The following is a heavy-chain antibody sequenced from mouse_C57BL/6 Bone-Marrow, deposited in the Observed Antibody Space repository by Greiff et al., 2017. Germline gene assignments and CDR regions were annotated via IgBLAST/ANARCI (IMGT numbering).Heavy chain of an antibody. CDR1: GYTFTSYW. V-gene: IGHV1-55*01. CDR2: IYPGSGST. CDR3: ARPYYSNYWYFDV. J-gene: IGHJ1*03. D-gene: IGHD2-5*01. Sequence: QVQLPQPGAELVKPGASVKMSCKASGYTFTSYWITWVKQRPGQGLEWIGDIYPGSGSTNYNEKFKSKATLTVDPSSSTAYMQLSSLTSEDYAVYYCARPYYSNYWYFDVWGTGTTVTVSS.